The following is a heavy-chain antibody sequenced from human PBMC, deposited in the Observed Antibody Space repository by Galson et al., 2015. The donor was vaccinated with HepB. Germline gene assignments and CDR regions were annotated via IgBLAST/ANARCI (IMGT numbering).Heavy chain of an antibody. V-gene: IGHV1-69*02. CDR2: IIPILGIA. CDR1: GGTFSSYT. D-gene: IGHD5-18*01. Sequence: SVKVSCKASGGTFSSYTISWVRQAPGQGLEWMGRIIPILGIANYAQKFQGRVTITADKSTSTAYMELSSLRSEDTAVYYCARADTAVYGMDVWGQGTTVTVSS. J-gene: IGHJ6*02. CDR3: ARADTAVYGMDV.